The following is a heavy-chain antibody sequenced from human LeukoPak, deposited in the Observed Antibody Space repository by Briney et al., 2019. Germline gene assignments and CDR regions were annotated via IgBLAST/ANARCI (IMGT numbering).Heavy chain of an antibody. CDR1: EFTFSNYS. CDR2: ISSSSSTI. V-gene: IGHV3-48*04. D-gene: IGHD4-17*01. CDR3: AREDLGDYDHYFDY. J-gene: IGHJ4*02. Sequence: GGSLRLSCAASEFTFSNYSMNWVRQAPGKGLEWVSYISSSSSTIYYADSVKGRFTISRDNAKNSLYLQMNSLRAEDTAVYYCAREDLGDYDHYFDYWGQGTLVTVSS.